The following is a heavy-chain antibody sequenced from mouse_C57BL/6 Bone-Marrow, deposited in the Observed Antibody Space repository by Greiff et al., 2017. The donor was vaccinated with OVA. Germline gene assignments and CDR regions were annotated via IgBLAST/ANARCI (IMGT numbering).Heavy chain of an antibody. CDR1: GYTFTDYY. V-gene: IGHV1-84*01. CDR3: ARPPLTPYAMDY. D-gene: IGHD4-1*01. CDR2: IYPGSGNT. Sequence: QVHVKQSGPELVKPGASVKISCKASGYTFTDYYINWVKQRPGQGLEWIGWIYPGSGNTKYNEKFKGKATFTADTSSNTAYMQLSSLTTEDSAIYYCARPPLTPYAMDYWGQGTSVTVSS. J-gene: IGHJ4*01.